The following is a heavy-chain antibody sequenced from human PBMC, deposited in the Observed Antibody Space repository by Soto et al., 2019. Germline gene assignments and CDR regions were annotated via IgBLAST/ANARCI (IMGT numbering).Heavy chain of an antibody. CDR3: ARLYYGSNAFDI. CDR1: GNSFTSYW. J-gene: IGHJ3*02. D-gene: IGHD3-10*01. V-gene: IGHV5-51*01. Sequence: XDSLKVSWNCSGNSFTSYWIGWVLQMPGKGLEWMGIIYPGDSDTRYSPSFQGQVTISADKSISTAYLQWSSLKASDTAMYYCARLYYGSNAFDIWGQGTMVTVSS. CDR2: IYPGDSDT.